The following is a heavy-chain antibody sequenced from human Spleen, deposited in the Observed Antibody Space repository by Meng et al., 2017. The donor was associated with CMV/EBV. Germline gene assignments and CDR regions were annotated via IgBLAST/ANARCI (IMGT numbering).Heavy chain of an antibody. J-gene: IGHJ4*02. Sequence: GGSLRLSCAASGFPFSRDWMSWVCQAPGKGLEWVANIKQDENERYYVDSVKGRFTTSRDNPKITLYLQMHSVRAEDTAVCYCAKVTAYSSLVRATGIDSWGQGTLVTVSS. V-gene: IGHV3-7*03. D-gene: IGHD1-26*01. CDR2: IKQDENER. CDR1: GFPFSRDW. CDR3: AKVTAYSSLVRATGIDS.